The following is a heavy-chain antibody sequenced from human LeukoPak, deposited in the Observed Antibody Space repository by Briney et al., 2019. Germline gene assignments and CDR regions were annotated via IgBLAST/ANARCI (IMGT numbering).Heavy chain of an antibody. CDR1: GGSISSYY. J-gene: IGHJ4*02. V-gene: IGHV4-59*04. CDR2: IYHSGST. Sequence: SETLSLTCTVSGGSISSYYWSWLRQPPGKGLGWIGSIYHSGSTYYNPSLKSRVTISVDTSKNQFSLKLSSVTAADTAVYYCARDLDSSSSRDYWGQGTLVTVSS. D-gene: IGHD6-6*01. CDR3: ARDLDSSSSRDY.